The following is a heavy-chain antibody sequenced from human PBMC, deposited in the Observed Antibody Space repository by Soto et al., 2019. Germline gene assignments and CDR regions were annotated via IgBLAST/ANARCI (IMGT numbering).Heavy chain of an antibody. D-gene: IGHD3-3*01. CDR1: GYTFTSYG. Sequence: ASVKVSCKASGYTFTSYGISWVRQAPGQGLEWMGWISAYNGNTNYAQKLQGRVTVTTDTSTSTAYMELRSLRSDDTAVYYCARITIFGVVIIGWFDPWGQGTLVTVSS. V-gene: IGHV1-18*01. CDR2: ISAYNGNT. CDR3: ARITIFGVVIIGWFDP. J-gene: IGHJ5*02.